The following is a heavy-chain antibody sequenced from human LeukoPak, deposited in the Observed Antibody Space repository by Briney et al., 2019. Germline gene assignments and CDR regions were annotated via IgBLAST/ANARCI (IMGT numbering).Heavy chain of an antibody. Sequence: SVKVSCKASGGTFSSYAISWVRQAPGQGLEWMGRIIPILGIANYAQKFRGRVTITADKSTSTAYMELSSLRSEDTAVYYCARDLTDSSGSYYFDYWGQGTLVTVSS. CDR1: GGTFSSYA. V-gene: IGHV1-69*04. D-gene: IGHD3-22*01. J-gene: IGHJ4*02. CDR2: IIPILGIA. CDR3: ARDLTDSSGSYYFDY.